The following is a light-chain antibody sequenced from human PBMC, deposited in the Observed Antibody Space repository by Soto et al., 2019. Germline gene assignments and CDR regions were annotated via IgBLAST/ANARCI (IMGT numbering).Light chain of an antibody. Sequence: AIRMTQSPSSFSASTGDRVTITCRASQGISAYLAWYQQKPGKAPKLLIYAASNLESGVPSRVSGSASGTHFILTISSLQSEDFATYYCQQYYSYPRTFGQGTKVDIK. J-gene: IGKJ1*01. CDR1: QGISAY. CDR3: QQYYSYPRT. CDR2: AAS. V-gene: IGKV1-8*01.